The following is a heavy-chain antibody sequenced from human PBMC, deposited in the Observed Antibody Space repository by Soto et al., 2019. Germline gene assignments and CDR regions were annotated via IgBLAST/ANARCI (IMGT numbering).Heavy chain of an antibody. V-gene: IGHV4-59*12. Sequence: SETLSLTCTVSGGSISSYYWSWIRQPPGKGLEWIGYIYYSGSTNYNPSLKSRVTISVDTSKNQFSLKLSSVTAADTAVYYCARDLSAAGTSDYWGQGTLVTVSS. CDR1: GGSISSYY. J-gene: IGHJ4*02. CDR3: ARDLSAAGTSDY. CDR2: IYYSGST. D-gene: IGHD6-13*01.